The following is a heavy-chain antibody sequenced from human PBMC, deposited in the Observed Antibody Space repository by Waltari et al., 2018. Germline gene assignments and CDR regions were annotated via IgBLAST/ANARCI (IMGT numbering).Heavy chain of an antibody. CDR2: IRSKAYGGTT. CDR1: GFTFGDYA. D-gene: IGHD3-9*01. CDR3: TRGEDYDILTGYYFDY. V-gene: IGHV3-49*04. Sequence: EVQLVESGGGLVQPGRSLRLSCTASGFTFGDYAMSWVRQAHGQGREWVGFIRSKAYGGTTEYAASVKGRFTISRDDSKSIAYLQMNSLKTEDTAVYYCTRGEDYDILTGYYFDYWGQGTLVTVSS. J-gene: IGHJ4*02.